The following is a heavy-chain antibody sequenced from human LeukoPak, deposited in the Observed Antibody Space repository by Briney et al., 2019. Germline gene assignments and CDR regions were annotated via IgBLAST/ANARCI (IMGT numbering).Heavy chain of an antibody. CDR3: ARGGNWNLNVPTFDY. CDR2: ISAYNGNT. J-gene: IGHJ4*02. D-gene: IGHD1-7*01. V-gene: IGHV1-18*01. CDR1: GYTFTSYG. Sequence: ASVKVSCKASGYTFTSYGTSWVRQAPGQGLEWMGWISAYNGNTNYAQKLQGRVTMTTDTSTSTAYMELRSLRSDDTAVYYCARGGNWNLNVPTFDYWGQGTLVTVSS.